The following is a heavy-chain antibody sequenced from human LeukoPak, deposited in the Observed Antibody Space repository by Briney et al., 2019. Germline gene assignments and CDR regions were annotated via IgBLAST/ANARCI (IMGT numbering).Heavy chain of an antibody. J-gene: IGHJ5*02. CDR3: ARNVGYYSHDT. CDR2: IHGSGST. Sequence: PGGSLRLSCAAPGFTFSDYYMSWIRQAPGKGLEWIGYIHGSGSTHYDDSLRSRVTISEDTSKNQFSLKLTSVTAADTAMYYCARNVGYYSHDTWGQGILVTVSS. V-gene: IGHV4-59*08. D-gene: IGHD1-26*01. CDR1: GFTFSDYY.